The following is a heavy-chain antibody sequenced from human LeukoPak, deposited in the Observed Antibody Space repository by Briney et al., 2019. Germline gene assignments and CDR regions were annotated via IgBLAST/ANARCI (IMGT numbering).Heavy chain of an antibody. CDR3: ARDPADSSSWYGHNWFDP. CDR1: GYTFTGYY. D-gene: IGHD6-13*01. J-gene: IGHJ5*02. Sequence: ASVKVSCKASGYTFTGYYMHWVRQAPGQGLEWMGWINPNSGGTNYAQKFQGRVTMTRDTSISTAYMELSRLRSDDTAVYYCARDPADSSSWYGHNWFDPWGQGTLVTVSS. CDR2: INPNSGGT. V-gene: IGHV1-2*02.